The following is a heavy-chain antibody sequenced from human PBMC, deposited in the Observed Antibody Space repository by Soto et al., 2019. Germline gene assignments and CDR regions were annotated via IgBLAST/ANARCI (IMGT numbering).Heavy chain of an antibody. CDR3: AKDPKCCTIGSHFLDNWFDP. Sequence: GGSLRLSCAASGFTFSNYGMHWVRQTPGKGLEWVAVISYDGSHQFYTDSVKGRFTISRDNSKNTLYLQMNSLKIEDTAMYYCAKDPKCCTIGSHFLDNWFDPWGQGTLVTVYS. J-gene: IGHJ5*02. CDR2: ISYDGSHQ. D-gene: IGHD2-8*01. V-gene: IGHV3-30*18. CDR1: GFTFSNYG.